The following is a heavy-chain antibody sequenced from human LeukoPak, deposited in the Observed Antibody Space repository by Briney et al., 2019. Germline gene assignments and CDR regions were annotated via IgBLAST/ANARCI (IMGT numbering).Heavy chain of an antibody. CDR3: ARGGLYSSWFDP. V-gene: IGHV4-31*03. CDR2: IYYSGST. CDR1: GGSISSGGYY. D-gene: IGHD6-19*01. Sequence: SQTLSLTCTVSGGSISSGGYYWSWIRQHPGKGLEWIGYIYYSGSTNYNPSLKSRVTISVDTSKNQFSLKLSSVTAADTAVYYCARGGLYSSWFDPWGQGTLVTVSS. J-gene: IGHJ5*02.